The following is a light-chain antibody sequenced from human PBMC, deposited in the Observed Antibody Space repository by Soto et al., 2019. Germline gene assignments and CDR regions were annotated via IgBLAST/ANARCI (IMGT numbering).Light chain of an antibody. J-gene: IGKJ5*01. CDR1: QSVRTY. V-gene: IGKV3-11*01. CDR2: DAS. CDR3: QQRNTWPPIT. Sequence: EIVLTQSPVTLSLSPGERATLSCRASQSVRTYLAWYQVKPGQAHRLLIYDASRRSSGDPARFSGSGSGTDFTLIISSLEPEDFALYYCQQRNTWPPITFGQGTRLEIK.